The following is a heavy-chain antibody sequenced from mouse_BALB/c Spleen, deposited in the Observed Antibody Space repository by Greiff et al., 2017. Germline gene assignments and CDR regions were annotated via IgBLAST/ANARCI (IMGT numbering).Heavy chain of an antibody. J-gene: IGHJ3*01. CDR2: IWAGGST. V-gene: IGHV2-9*02. CDR3: ARDRDSSGYWFAY. Sequence: QVQLQQSGPGLVAPSQSLSITCTVSGFSLTSYGVHWVRQPPGKGLEWLGVIWAGGSTNYNSALMSRLSISKDNSKSQVFLKMNSLQTDDTAMYYCARDRDSSGYWFAYWGQGTLVTGSA. CDR1: GFSLTSYG. D-gene: IGHD3-2*01.